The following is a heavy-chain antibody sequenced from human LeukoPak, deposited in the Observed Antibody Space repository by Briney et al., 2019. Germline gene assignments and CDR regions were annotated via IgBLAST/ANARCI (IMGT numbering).Heavy chain of an antibody. D-gene: IGHD3-22*01. V-gene: IGHV3-48*01. CDR2: ISSSSSTI. CDR3: ARDRYYYDSSGYYTLHFDY. Sequence: GGSLRLSCAASGFTFSSYAMSWVRQAPGKGLEWVSYISSSSSTIYYADSVKGRFTISRDNAKNSLYLQMNSLRAEDTAVYYCARDRYYYDSSGYYTLHFDYWGQGTLVTVSS. CDR1: GFTFSSYA. J-gene: IGHJ4*02.